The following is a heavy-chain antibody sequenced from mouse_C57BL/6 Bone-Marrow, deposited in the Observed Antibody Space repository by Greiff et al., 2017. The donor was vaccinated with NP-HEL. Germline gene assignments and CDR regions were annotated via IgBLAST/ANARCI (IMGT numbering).Heavy chain of an antibody. CDR1: GFSLTSYG. J-gene: IGHJ1*03. D-gene: IGHD1-1*01. V-gene: IGHV2-9*01. Sequence: VQLVESGPGLVAPSQSLSITCTVSGFSLTSYGVDWVRQPPGKGLEWLGVIWGGGSTNYNSALMSRLSISKDNSKSQVFLKMNSLQTDDTAMYYCAKHGRDYYGSSYDWYFDVWGTGTTVTVSS. CDR3: AKHGRDYYGSSYDWYFDV. CDR2: IWGGGST.